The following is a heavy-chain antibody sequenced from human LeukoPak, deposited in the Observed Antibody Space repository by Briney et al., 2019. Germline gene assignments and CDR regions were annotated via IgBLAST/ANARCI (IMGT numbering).Heavy chain of an antibody. V-gene: IGHV1-2*02. J-gene: IGHJ5*02. D-gene: IGHD6-19*01. Sequence: ASVKVSCKASGYTSTGYYMHWVRQAPGQGLEWMGWINPNSGGTNYAQKFQGRVTMTRDTSISTAYMELSRLRSDDTAVYCCARSCCSGWYTAWGQGTLVTVSS. CDR1: GYTSTGYY. CDR2: INPNSGGT. CDR3: ARSCCSGWYTA.